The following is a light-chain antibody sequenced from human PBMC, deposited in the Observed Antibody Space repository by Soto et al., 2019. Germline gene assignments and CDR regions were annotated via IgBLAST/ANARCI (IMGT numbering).Light chain of an antibody. CDR3: QKYNSALFT. Sequence: DIQMTQSPSSLSASVGDRVTITCRASQGISNYLAWYQQKPGKVPKLLIYGAYTLQSGVPSRFSGSGSGTDFTLTISSLQPEDVATYYCQKYNSALFTFGPGTKVDIK. CDR2: GAY. CDR1: QGISNY. J-gene: IGKJ3*01. V-gene: IGKV1-27*01.